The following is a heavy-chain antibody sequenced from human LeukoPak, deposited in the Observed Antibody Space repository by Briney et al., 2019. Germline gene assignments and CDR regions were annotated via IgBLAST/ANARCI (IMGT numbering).Heavy chain of an antibody. J-gene: IGHJ4*02. V-gene: IGHV3-23*01. CDR2: ITANGFSP. CDR1: GFTFSSYA. D-gene: IGHD5-18*01. CDR3: ARAGYSNYFDY. Sequence: GGSLRLSCAASGFTFSSYAMSWVRQSSGKGLEWVSGITANGFSPYYADSVKGRFTISRDNSKNTLYLQMNSLRAEDTAVYYCARAGYSNYFDYWGQGTLVTVSS.